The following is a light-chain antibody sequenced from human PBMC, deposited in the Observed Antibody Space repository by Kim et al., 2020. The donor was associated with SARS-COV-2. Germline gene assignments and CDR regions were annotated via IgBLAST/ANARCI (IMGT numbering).Light chain of an antibody. J-gene: IGLJ3*02. CDR1: SSDVGKYNL. CDR3: SSYAGSTWV. Sequence: PGQSITISCTGTSSDVGKYNLVSWYQQRPGKAPKLMIYEGTERPSGVSHRFSGSKSGNTASLTISGLRAEDEADYYCSSYAGSTWVFGGGTQLTVL. CDR2: EGT. V-gene: IGLV2-23*01.